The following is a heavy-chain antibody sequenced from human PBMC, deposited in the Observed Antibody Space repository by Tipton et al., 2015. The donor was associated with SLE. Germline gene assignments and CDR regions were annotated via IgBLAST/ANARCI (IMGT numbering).Heavy chain of an antibody. D-gene: IGHD7-27*01. V-gene: IGHV4-61*02. Sequence: LRLSCTVSGGSISSGSQYWSWIRQPAGKGLEWIGRIYSRGSMNYNLSLRSRVTISMDTSWNEFSLKLSSVTAADTAVYYCARHEDWGIDYWGQGTLVTVSS. CDR2: IYSRGSM. J-gene: IGHJ4*02. CDR1: GGSISSGSQY. CDR3: ARHEDWGIDY.